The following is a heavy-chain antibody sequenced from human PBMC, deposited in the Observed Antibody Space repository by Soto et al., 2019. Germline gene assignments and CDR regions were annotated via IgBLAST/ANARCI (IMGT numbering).Heavy chain of an antibody. J-gene: IGHJ4*02. Sequence: GGSLRLSCAASGFTFSSYAMHWVRQAPGKGLEWVAVISYDGSNKYYADSVKGRFTISRDNSKNTLYLQMNSLRAEDTAVYYCARAQSGYSYGYFDYWGQGTLVTVSS. D-gene: IGHD5-18*01. CDR2: ISYDGSNK. CDR3: ARAQSGYSYGYFDY. CDR1: GFTFSSYA. V-gene: IGHV3-30-3*01.